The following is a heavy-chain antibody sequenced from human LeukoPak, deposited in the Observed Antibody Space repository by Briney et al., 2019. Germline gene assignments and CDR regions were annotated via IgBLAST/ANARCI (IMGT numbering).Heavy chain of an antibody. CDR2: IYYSGST. CDR1: GGSISSYY. D-gene: IGHD2-15*01. J-gene: IGHJ3*02. CDR3: ARDIHCSGGSCYPNDAFDI. Sequence: SETMSLTCTVSGGSISSYYWSWIRQPPGKGLEWIGYIYYSGSTNYNPSLKSRVTISVDTSKNQFSLKLSSVTAADTAVYYCARDIHCSGGSCYPNDAFDIWGQGTMVTVSS. V-gene: IGHV4-59*01.